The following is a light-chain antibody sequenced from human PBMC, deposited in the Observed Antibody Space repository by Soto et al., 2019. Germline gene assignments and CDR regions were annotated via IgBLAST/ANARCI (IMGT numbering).Light chain of an antibody. J-gene: IGKJ1*01. Sequence: MMTQAPATLSVSPGERATLSCRASQSVSSSYLAWYQQKPGQAPRLLIYGASSRATGIPDRFSGSGSGTDFTLTISRLEPEDFAVYYCQQYGISPRTFCQGTKVDIK. CDR3: QQYGISPRT. V-gene: IGKV3-20*01. CDR2: GAS. CDR1: QSVSSSY.